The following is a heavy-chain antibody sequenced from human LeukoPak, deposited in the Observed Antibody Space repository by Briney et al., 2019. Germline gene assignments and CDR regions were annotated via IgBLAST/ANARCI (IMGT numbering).Heavy chain of an antibody. J-gene: IGHJ4*02. CDR1: GGTFSSYA. CDR3: ATSVLLWFGEDY. CDR2: IIPIFGTA. D-gene: IGHD3-10*01. V-gene: IGHV1-69*13. Sequence: SVKVSCKASGGTFSSYAISWVRQAPGQGLEWMGGIIPIFGTANYAQKFQGRVTITADESTSTAYMELSSLRSEDTAVYCCATSVLLWFGEDYWGQGTLVTVSS.